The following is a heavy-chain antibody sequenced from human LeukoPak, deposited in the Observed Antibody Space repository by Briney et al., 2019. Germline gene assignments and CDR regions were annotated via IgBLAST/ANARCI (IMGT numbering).Heavy chain of an antibody. V-gene: IGHV3-21*01. J-gene: IGHJ4*02. CDR3: TRYYYDSSGWDY. Sequence: GGSLRLSCAASGFTFSSFGMNWVRQAPGKGLEWVSSISSSSSYIYYADSVKGRFTISRDNAKNSLYLQMNCLRAEDTAVYYCTRYYYDSSGWDYWGQGTLVTVSS. CDR2: ISSSSSYI. CDR1: GFTFSSFG. D-gene: IGHD3-22*01.